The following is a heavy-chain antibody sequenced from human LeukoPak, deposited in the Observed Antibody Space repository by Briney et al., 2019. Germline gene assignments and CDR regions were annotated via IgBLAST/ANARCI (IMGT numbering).Heavy chain of an antibody. CDR3: AREGYDYDFWSGYYRRFDY. D-gene: IGHD3-3*01. CDR2: INHGGST. CDR1: GGSFSGYY. V-gene: IGHV4-34*01. J-gene: IGHJ4*02. Sequence: SGTLSLTSADYGGSFSGYYWSWLRQPPGKGLGGMWEINHGGSTNYNPSLKSRVTISVDTSKNQFSLKLSSVTAADTAVYYCAREGYDYDFWSGYYRRFDYWGQGTLVTVSS.